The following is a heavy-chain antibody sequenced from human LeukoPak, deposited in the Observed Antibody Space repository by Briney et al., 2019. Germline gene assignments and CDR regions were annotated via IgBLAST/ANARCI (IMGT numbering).Heavy chain of an antibody. J-gene: IGHJ6*02. CDR2: ISYDGSNK. D-gene: IGHD3-3*01. Sequence: GRSLSLSCAASGFTFSSYAMHWVRQAPGKGLEWVAVISYDGSNKYYADSVKGRFTISRDNSKNTLYLQMNSLRAEDTAVYYCARDREVLRFYGLGYYYYGMDVWGQGTTVTVSS. CDR3: ARDREVLRFYGLGYYYYGMDV. CDR1: GFTFSSYA. V-gene: IGHV3-30-3*01.